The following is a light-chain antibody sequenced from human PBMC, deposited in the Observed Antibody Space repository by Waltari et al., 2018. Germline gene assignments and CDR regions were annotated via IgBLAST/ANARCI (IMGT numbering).Light chain of an antibody. CDR2: GAS. CDR3: QQYGSSRT. J-gene: IGKJ1*01. Sequence: EIVLTQSPGTLSLSPGERATLSCRASQSVSSSYLAWYQQKPGQAPRLLIDGASSRATGIPDRFSGSGSGTDFTLTISILEPEDFAVYYCQQYGSSRTFGQGTKVEIK. CDR1: QSVSSSY. V-gene: IGKV3-20*01.